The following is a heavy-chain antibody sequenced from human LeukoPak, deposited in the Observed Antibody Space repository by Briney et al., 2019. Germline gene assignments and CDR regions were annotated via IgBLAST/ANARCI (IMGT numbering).Heavy chain of an antibody. CDR1: GGSISSYY. Sequence: SETLSLTCTVSGGSISSYYWSWIRQPAGKGLEWIGRIYTSGSTNYNPSLKSRVTMSVDTSKNQFSLKLSSVTAADTAVYYCARVAESGSYYYTFDYWGQGTLVTASS. CDR3: ARVAESGSYYYTFDY. CDR2: IYTSGST. V-gene: IGHV4-4*07. J-gene: IGHJ4*02. D-gene: IGHD1-26*01.